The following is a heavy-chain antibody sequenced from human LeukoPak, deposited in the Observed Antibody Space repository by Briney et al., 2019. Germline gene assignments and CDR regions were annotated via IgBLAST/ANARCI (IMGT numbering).Heavy chain of an antibody. V-gene: IGHV4-38-2*02. D-gene: IGHD3-22*01. CDR2: RYHRGST. Sequence: SETLSLTCTISGYSISSGYYWGWIRQPPGKGLEWIGSRYHRGSTYYNPSLKSRVTISVDTSKNQFSLNLTSVTAADTAVYYCARFDSGGYYSTYWGQGTLVTVSS. J-gene: IGHJ4*02. CDR1: GYSISSGYY. CDR3: ARFDSGGYYSTY.